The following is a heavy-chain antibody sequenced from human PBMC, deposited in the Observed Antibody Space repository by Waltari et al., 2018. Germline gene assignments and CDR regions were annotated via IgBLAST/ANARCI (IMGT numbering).Heavy chain of an antibody. Sequence: HLQLRESGPGLVEPSETLSLTCTVSGGSLSNFNYSWGWIRQPPGKGLEWIASIYYSGTTYYNPSLKSRVTISVDTSKNQFSLRLSSVTAADTAVYYCARLNLGATAANNWFDPWGQGTLVTVSS. V-gene: IGHV4-39*01. CDR1: GGSLSNFNYS. J-gene: IGHJ5*02. CDR3: ARLNLGATAANNWFDP. CDR2: IYYSGTT. D-gene: IGHD6-13*01.